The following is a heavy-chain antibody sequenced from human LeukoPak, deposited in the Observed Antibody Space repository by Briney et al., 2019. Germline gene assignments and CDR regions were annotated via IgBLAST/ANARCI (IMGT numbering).Heavy chain of an antibody. V-gene: IGHV3-21*01. D-gene: IGHD3-10*01. J-gene: IGHJ6*04. CDR1: GFTFSSYS. CDR3: ARDERVGYYGSGSYYYYGMDV. Sequence: GGSLRLSCAASGFTFSSYSMNWVRQAPGKGLEWDSSISSSSSYIYYADSVKGRFTISRDNAKNSLYLQMNSLRAEDTAVYYCARDERVGYYGSGSYYYYGMDVWGKGTTVTVSS. CDR2: ISSSSSYI.